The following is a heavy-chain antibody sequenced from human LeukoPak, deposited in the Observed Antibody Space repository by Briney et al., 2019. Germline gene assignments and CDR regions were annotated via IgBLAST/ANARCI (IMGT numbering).Heavy chain of an antibody. Sequence: SETLSLTCAVYGESFSGYYWSWIRQPPGKGLEWIGEINHSGSSNYNPSLKSRVTISVDSSNNQFSLNLSSVTAADTAVYYCARGGPFDYWGQGTLVTVSS. J-gene: IGHJ4*02. CDR3: ARGGPFDY. CDR1: GESFSGYY. CDR2: INHSGSS. V-gene: IGHV4-34*01.